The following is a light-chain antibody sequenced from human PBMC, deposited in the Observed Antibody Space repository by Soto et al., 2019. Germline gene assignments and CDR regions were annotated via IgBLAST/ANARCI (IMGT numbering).Light chain of an antibody. CDR2: DAS. V-gene: IGKV3-11*01. Sequence: EIVLTQSPATLSFSPSYIAALSFRASQSVSIYLALYQQKPGQAPRLLIYDASNRATGIPARFSGSGSGTDFTLTISSLEPEDFAVYYCQKYGSSPWKFGQGTKVDIK. CDR1: QSVSIY. J-gene: IGKJ1*01. CDR3: QKYGSSPWK.